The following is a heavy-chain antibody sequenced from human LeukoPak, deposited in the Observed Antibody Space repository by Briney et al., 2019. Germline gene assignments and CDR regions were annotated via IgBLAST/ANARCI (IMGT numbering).Heavy chain of an antibody. CDR2: IYSSGST. CDR1: GASISGSGYY. D-gene: IGHD3-22*01. CDR3: ARVTYYYDSSGFNFPDAFDI. V-gene: IGHV4-39*07. J-gene: IGHJ3*02. Sequence: PSETLSLTCTVSGASISGSGYYWGWIRQPPGKGLEWIGSIYSSGSTNYNPSLKSRVTISVDTSKNQFSLKLSSVTAADTAVYYCARVTYYYDSSGFNFPDAFDIWGQGTMVTVSS.